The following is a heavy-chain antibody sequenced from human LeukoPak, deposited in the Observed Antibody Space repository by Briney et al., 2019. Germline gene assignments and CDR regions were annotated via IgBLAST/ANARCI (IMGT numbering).Heavy chain of an antibody. CDR1: EFSVGSNY. CDR2: TYSGGST. CDR3: ARLKQWPDAFDI. Sequence: GGSLRLSCAASEFSVGSNYMTWVRQAPGKGLEWVSLTYSGGSTYYADSVKGRFTISRDNSKNTLYLQMNSLRAEDTAVYYCARLKQWPDAFDIWGQGTMVTVSS. V-gene: IGHV3-66*01. D-gene: IGHD6-19*01. J-gene: IGHJ3*02.